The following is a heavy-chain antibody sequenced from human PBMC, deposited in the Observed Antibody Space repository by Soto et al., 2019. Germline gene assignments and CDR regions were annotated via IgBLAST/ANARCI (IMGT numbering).Heavy chain of an antibody. V-gene: IGHV3-23*01. CDR2: ISGSGGST. D-gene: IGHD3-3*01. CDR1: GFTFSSYA. J-gene: IGHJ5*02. CDR3: AKDRGSITIFGVVSDWFDP. Sequence: PGGSLRLSCAASGFTFSSYAMSWVRQAPGKGLEWVSAISGSGGSTYYADSVKGRFTISRDNSKNTLYLQMNSLRAEDTAVYYCAKDRGSITIFGVVSDWFDPWGQGTLVTVSS.